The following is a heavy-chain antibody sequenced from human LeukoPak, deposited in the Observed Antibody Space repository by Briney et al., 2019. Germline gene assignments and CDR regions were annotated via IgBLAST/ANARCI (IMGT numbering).Heavy chain of an antibody. CDR1: GFTFSSYA. Sequence: GGSLRLSCAASGFTFSSYAMSWVRQAPERGLEWVSAISGSGGSTYYADSGKGRFTISRDNSKNTLYLQMNSLRAEDTAVYYCAKVVSYSSGWYNYWGQGTLVTVSS. D-gene: IGHD6-19*01. CDR3: AKVVSYSSGWYNY. V-gene: IGHV3-23*01. CDR2: ISGSGGST. J-gene: IGHJ4*02.